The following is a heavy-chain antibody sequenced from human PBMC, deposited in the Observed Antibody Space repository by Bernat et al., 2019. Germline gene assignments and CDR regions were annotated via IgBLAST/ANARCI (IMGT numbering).Heavy chain of an antibody. J-gene: IGHJ4*02. D-gene: IGHD3-22*01. V-gene: IGHV4-39*01. CDR2: IYYSGRT. CDR3: ARLLYDRSGYYYFDN. CDR1: GGSISTSSYY. Sequence: QLQLQESGPGLVKPSETLSLTCTVSGGSISTSSYYWGWIRQPPGKGLEWIGSIYYSGRTYDNQSLKSRVTISVDTSKNQFSLKLSFVTAADTAVYYCARLLYDRSGYYYFDNWGQGTLVTVSS.